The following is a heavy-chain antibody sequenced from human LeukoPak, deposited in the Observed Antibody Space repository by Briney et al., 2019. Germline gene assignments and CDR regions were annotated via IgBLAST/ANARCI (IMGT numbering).Heavy chain of an antibody. V-gene: IGHV1-69*05. CDR2: IIPIFGTA. CDR3: VKDLDGGTYAFDF. D-gene: IGHD1-1*01. J-gene: IGHJ4*02. Sequence: SVKVSCKASGGTFSSYAISWVRQAPGQGLEWMGGIIPIFGTANYAQKFQGRVTITTDESTSTAYMELSSLRVEDTAMYYCVKDLDGGTYAFDFWGQGTLVTVSS. CDR1: GGTFSSYA.